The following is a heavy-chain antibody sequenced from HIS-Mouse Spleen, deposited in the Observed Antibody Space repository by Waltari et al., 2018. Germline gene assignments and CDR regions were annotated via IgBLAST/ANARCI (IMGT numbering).Heavy chain of an antibody. V-gene: IGHV3-30*18. CDR3: AKASSGWLDY. CDR2: ISYDGSNK. J-gene: IGHJ4*02. D-gene: IGHD6-19*01. CDR1: GFTFSSYG. Sequence: QVQLVESGGGVVQPGRSLRLSGAASGFTFSSYGMPWVRQAQGKGLEWVAVISYDGSNKYYADSVKGRFTISRDNSKNTLYLQMNSLRAEDTAVYYCAKASSGWLDYWGQGTLVTVSS.